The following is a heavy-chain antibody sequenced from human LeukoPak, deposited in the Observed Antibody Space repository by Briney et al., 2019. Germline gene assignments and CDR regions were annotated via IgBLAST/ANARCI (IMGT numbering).Heavy chain of an antibody. D-gene: IGHD6-6*01. V-gene: IGHV1-69-2*01. Sequence: ASEKISCRVSGDTFTDYYMHWVQQAPGKGLEWMGLVDPEDGETIYAEKFQGRVTITADTSTDTAYMELSSLRSEDTAVYYCASDLYSSSDYWGQGTLVTVSS. CDR1: GDTFTDYY. CDR2: VDPEDGET. CDR3: ASDLYSSSDY. J-gene: IGHJ4*02.